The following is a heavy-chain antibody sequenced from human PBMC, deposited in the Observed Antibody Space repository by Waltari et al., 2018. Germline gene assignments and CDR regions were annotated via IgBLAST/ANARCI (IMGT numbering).Heavy chain of an antibody. D-gene: IGHD1-20*01. J-gene: IGHJ4*02. CDR1: GGSIISSDYY. CDR3: ARVYNTIDY. V-gene: IGHV4-39*07. CDR2: VFYSGST. Sequence: QLQLQESGPGLVKPSETLSLTCSVSGGSIISSDYYWGWIRQPPGKGLEWIANVFYSGSTYYNPSLRSRVTISVDTSKNQFYLKVTSLGAADTAVYYCARVYNTIDYWGQGTLVTVSS.